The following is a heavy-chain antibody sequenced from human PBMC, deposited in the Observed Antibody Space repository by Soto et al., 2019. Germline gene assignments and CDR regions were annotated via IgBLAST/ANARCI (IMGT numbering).Heavy chain of an antibody. CDR2: IYYSGST. D-gene: IGHD2-15*01. J-gene: IGHJ5*02. CDR1: GGSISSYY. V-gene: IGHV4-59*01. Sequence: SETLSLTCTVSGGSISSYYWSWIRQPPGKGLEWIGYIYYSGSTNYNPSLKSRVTISVDTSKNQFSLKLSSVTAADTAVYYCASAVAATNNWFDPWGQGTLVTVSS. CDR3: ASAVAATNNWFDP.